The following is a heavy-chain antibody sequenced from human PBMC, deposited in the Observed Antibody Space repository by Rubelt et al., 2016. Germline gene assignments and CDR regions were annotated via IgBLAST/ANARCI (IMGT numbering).Heavy chain of an antibody. CDR1: GYTFTSYG. Sequence: QVQLVQSGAEVKKPGASVKVSCKASGYTFTSYGISWVRQAPGQGLEWMGWISAYNGNTNYAQKLQGRVTRTTETSTSTAYRELRSLRSDDTAVYYCARDQGAANWFDPWGQGTLVTVSS. CDR2: ISAYNGNT. J-gene: IGHJ5*02. CDR3: ARDQGAANWFDP. V-gene: IGHV1-18*01. D-gene: IGHD6-13*01.